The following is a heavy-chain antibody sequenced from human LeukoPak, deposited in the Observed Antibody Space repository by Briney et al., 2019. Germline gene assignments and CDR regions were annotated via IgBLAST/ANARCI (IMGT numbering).Heavy chain of an antibody. V-gene: IGHV5-51*01. D-gene: IGHD6-19*01. CDR1: GYSFTSNW. CDR3: VAGDDAFDI. CDR2: IYPGDSDI. Sequence: GESLKISCKGFGYSFTSNWIGWVRQMPGKGLEWMGIIYPGDSDIRYSPSFQGQVTISADKSISTAYLQWSSLKASDTAMYFAVAGDDAFDIWGQGTMVTVSS. J-gene: IGHJ3*02.